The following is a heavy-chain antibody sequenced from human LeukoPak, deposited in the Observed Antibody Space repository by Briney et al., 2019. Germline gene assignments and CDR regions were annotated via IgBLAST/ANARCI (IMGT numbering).Heavy chain of an antibody. Sequence: ASVKVSCKASGYTFTSYGISWVRQAPGQGLEWMGWISAYNGNTNYAQKLQGRVTMTTDTSTSTAYVELRSLRSDYTAVYYCARVLRYSSNNWFDPWGQGTLVTVSS. J-gene: IGHJ5*02. CDR2: ISAYNGNT. V-gene: IGHV1-18*01. CDR1: GYTFTSYG. D-gene: IGHD6-13*01. CDR3: ARVLRYSSNNWFDP.